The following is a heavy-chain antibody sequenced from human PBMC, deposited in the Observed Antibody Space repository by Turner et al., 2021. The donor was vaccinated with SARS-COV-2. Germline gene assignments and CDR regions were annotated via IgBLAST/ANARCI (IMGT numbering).Heavy chain of an antibody. J-gene: IGHJ5*02. CDR1: GYTFPSYD. D-gene: IGHD2-2*02. CDR3: ARGSYCSSTKCYTGGWIDP. CDR2: MNPNSGNT. Sequence: QVHLVQSGAEVKKPGASVKAACKPSGYTFPSYDINWVRQATGQGLEWMGWMNPNSGNTGYAQKFRGRVTMTRNTSISTAYMEMSSLRSEDTAVYYCARGSYCSSTKCYTGGWIDPWGQGTLVTVSS. V-gene: IGHV1-8*01.